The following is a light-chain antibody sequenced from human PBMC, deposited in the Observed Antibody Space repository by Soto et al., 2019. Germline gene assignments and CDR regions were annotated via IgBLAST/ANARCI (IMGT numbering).Light chain of an antibody. J-gene: IGKJ4*01. CDR3: QQANSFPLT. CDR2: AAS. V-gene: IGKV1-12*01. Sequence: DIQMTPSPSSVSASVGDRVIITCRASQSVNKWLAWYQQRPGKAPKLLISAASSLQPGVPSRFSGSRSGTDFTLTISSLQPDDFATYYCQQANSFPLTFGGGTKVEIK. CDR1: QSVNKW.